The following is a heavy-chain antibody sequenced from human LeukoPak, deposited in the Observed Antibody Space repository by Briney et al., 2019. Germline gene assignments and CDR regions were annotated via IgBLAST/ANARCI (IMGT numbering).Heavy chain of an antibody. Sequence: SETLSLTCTVSGGSISSYYWSWIRQPPGKGLEWIGYIYYSGSTNYNPSLQSRVTISVDTSKNQFSLKLSSVTAADTAVYYCARDGGYYYDSSGYSYWGQGTLVTVSS. CDR1: GGSISSYY. CDR3: ARDGGYYYDSSGYSY. D-gene: IGHD3-22*01. V-gene: IGHV4-59*12. J-gene: IGHJ4*02. CDR2: IYYSGST.